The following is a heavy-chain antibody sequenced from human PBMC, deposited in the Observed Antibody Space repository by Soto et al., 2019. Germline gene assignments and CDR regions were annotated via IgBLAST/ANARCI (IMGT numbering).Heavy chain of an antibody. D-gene: IGHD6-13*01. CDR1: GFTFSIYA. J-gene: IGHJ4*02. Sequence: QVQLVESGGGVVQPGRSLRLSCAASGFTFSIYAMHWVRQTPGTGLECVAIMSYDGSNKYYADSVKGRFTISRDNSMNPLYPPITSVRAEDTGVYYCTRDQSGITTAGGGRIDHWGQGTLVTVSP. V-gene: IGHV3-30-3*01. CDR3: TRDQSGITTAGGGRIDH. CDR2: MSYDGSNK.